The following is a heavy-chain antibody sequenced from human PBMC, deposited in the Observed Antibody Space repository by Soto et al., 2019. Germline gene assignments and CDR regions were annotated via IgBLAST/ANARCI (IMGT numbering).Heavy chain of an antibody. CDR3: ARDRHQAYYYGMDV. CDR1: GYTFTSYW. Sequence: GESLKISCKGSGYTFTSYWIGWVRQMPGKGLEWMGIIYPGDSDTRYSPSFQGQVTISDDKSISTAYLQMNSLRAEDTAVYYCARDRHQAYYYGMDVWGQGTTVTVSS. J-gene: IGHJ6*02. V-gene: IGHV5-51*01. CDR2: IYPGDSDT.